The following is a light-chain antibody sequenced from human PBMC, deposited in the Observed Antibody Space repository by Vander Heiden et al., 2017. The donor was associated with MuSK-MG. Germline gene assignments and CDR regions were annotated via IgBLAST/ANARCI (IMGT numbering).Light chain of an antibody. CDR1: QSVLYSSNNKNY. Sequence: DIVMTQSPDSLAVSLGERATINCKSSQSVLYSSNNKNYLAWYQQKPGQPPRLLIYWASTRESGVPDRFSGSESGTDFTLTISSLLAEDVAVYYCQQYYTISRTFGQGTKVEIK. V-gene: IGKV4-1*01. CDR3: QQYYTISRT. J-gene: IGKJ1*01. CDR2: WAS.